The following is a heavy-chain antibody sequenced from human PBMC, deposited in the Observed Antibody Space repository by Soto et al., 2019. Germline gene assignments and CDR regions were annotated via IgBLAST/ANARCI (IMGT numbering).Heavy chain of an antibody. CDR2: ISAYNGNT. CDR1: GYTFTSYG. D-gene: IGHD2-2*01. V-gene: IGHV1-18*01. J-gene: IGHJ6*03. CDR3: ACGVVPATKYYMDV. Sequence: ASVKVSCKASGYTFTSYGISWVRQAPGQGLEWMGWISAYNGNTNYAQKVQGRVTMTTDTSTSTAYMELRSLRSEDTAVYYCACGVVPATKYYMDVWGQGTTVPVSS.